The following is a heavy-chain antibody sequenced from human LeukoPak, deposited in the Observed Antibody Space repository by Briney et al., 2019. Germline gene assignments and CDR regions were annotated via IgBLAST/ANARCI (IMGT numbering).Heavy chain of an antibody. J-gene: IGHJ5*02. CDR3: ARDVPTMVRGNNWFDP. CDR1: GFTFSSYA. D-gene: IGHD3-10*01. V-gene: IGHV3-30*01. Sequence: PGRSLRLSCAASGFTFSSYAMHWVRQAPGKGLEWVAVISYDGSNKYYADSVKGRFTISRDNSKNTLYLKMNSLRAEDTAVYYWARDVPTMVRGNNWFDPWGQGTLVTVSS. CDR2: ISYDGSNK.